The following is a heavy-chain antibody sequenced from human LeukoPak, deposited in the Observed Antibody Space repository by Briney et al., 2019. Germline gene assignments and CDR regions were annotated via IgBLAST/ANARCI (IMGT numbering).Heavy chain of an antibody. J-gene: IGHJ4*02. CDR2: IYPGDSDT. D-gene: IGHD1-14*01. V-gene: IGHV5-51*01. Sequence: GESLKISCKGSGYSFTNYWIGWVRQMPGKGLEWMGIIYPGDSDTTYSPSFQGQVTISADRSISTAYLQWSSLEASDTAMYYCARRSLEPSSYFDFWGQGTLVTVSS. CDR3: ARRSLEPSSYFDF. CDR1: GYSFTNYW.